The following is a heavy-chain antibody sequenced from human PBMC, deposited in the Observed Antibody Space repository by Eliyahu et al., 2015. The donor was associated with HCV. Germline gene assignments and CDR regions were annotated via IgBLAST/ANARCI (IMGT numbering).Heavy chain of an antibody. CDR2: IYSGGST. V-gene: IGHV3-66*01. J-gene: IGHJ4*02. CDR3: ARERRAGIIRGAYSY. CDR1: GFTVSSNY. Sequence: EVQLVESGGGLVQPGGSLRLSCAASGFTVSSNYMSWVRQAPGKGLEWVSVIYSGGSTYYADSVKGRFTISRDNSKNTLYLQMNSLRAEDTAVYYCARERRAGIIRGAYSYWGQGTLVTVSS. D-gene: IGHD6-19*01.